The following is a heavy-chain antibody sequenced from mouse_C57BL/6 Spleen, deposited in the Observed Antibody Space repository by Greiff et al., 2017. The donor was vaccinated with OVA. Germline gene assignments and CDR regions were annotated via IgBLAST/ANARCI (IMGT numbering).Heavy chain of an antibody. V-gene: IGHV1-22*01. J-gene: IGHJ3*01. CDR1: GYTFTDYN. CDR3: AIGGDCCNNYAWFAY. Sequence: EVQLQQSGPELVKPGASVKLSCKASGYTFTDYNMHWVKQSHGKSLEWIGNINPNNGGTSYNQKFKGKATLTVNKSSSTAYMELRSLTSEDSAVFYYAIGGDCCNNYAWFAYWGQGTMVTVSA. CDR2: INPNNGGT. D-gene: IGHD1-3*01.